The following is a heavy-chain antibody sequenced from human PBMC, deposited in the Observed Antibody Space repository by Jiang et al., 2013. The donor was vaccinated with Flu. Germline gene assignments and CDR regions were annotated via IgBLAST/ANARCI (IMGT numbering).Heavy chain of an antibody. CDR1: GGTFSSYA. D-gene: IGHD6-13*01. Sequence: SGAEVKKPGSSVKVSCKASGGTFSSYAISWVRQAPGQGLEWMGGIIPILGIANYAQKFQGRVAITADKSTSTAYMELSSLRSEDTAVYYCARDRSWYTGIGYYGMDVWGQGTTVTVSS. CDR2: IIPILGIA. J-gene: IGHJ6*02. V-gene: IGHV1-69*10. CDR3: ARDRSWYTGIGYYGMDV.